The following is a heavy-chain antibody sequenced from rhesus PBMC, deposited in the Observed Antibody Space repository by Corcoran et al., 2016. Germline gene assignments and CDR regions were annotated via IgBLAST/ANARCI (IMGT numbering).Heavy chain of an antibody. CDR3: ASQPYSGSWNYFDY. CDR2: ITYSGST. V-gene: IGHV4-122*02. CDR1: GGSISSGYYY. Sequence: QVQLQESGPGLVKPSETLSLTCAVSGGSISSGYYYWSWIRQPPGKGLEWIGYITYSGSTSYNPSLKSRVTISRETSKHQFSLKLSSVTAADTAVYYCASQPYSGSWNYFDYWGQGVLVTVSS. D-gene: IGHD6-25*01. J-gene: IGHJ4*01.